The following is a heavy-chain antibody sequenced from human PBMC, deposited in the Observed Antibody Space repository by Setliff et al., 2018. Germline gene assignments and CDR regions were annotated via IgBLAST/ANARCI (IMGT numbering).Heavy chain of an antibody. Sequence: SETLSLTCAVYGGSFSGYYWSWIRQPPGKGLEWIGEINHSGSTNYNPSLKSRVTISVETSKNQFSLKLSSVTAADTAVYYCARAGGGYYGSGSYWSRGVFDYWGQGTLVTVSS. CDR1: GGSFSGYY. D-gene: IGHD3-10*01. J-gene: IGHJ4*02. V-gene: IGHV4-34*01. CDR2: INHSGST. CDR3: ARAGGGYYGSGSYWSRGVFDY.